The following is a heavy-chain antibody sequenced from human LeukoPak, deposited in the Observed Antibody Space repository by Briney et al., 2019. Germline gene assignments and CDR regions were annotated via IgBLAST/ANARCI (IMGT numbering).Heavy chain of an antibody. CDR1: GGSISRSSYY. V-gene: IGHV4-39*01. CDR2: IYFSGST. D-gene: IGHD3-9*01. Sequence: SATPSLTRTVSGGSISRSSYYLGWVRPPPGEGLGWVGGIYFSGSTYYNPSLKSRVTISVDTSKDQFSLKLSSVTAADTAVYYCARSPDDILTGYVVIGYYFDYWGQGTLVTVSS. CDR3: ARSPDDILTGYVVIGYYFDY. J-gene: IGHJ4*02.